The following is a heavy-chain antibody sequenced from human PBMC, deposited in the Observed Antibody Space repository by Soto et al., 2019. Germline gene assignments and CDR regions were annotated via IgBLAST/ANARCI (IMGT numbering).Heavy chain of an antibody. J-gene: IGHJ6*02. D-gene: IGHD6-13*01. CDR2: INQNGSDK. V-gene: IGHV3-7*01. CDR1: GFTLSNYW. CDR3: AREPTTAVVNYGMDV. Sequence: PGGSLRLSCAASGFTLSNYWMSWVRQASGKGLEWVANINQNGSDKYYVDSVKGRLTISRDNAKELLYLQMNSLRDEETAVYYFAREPTTAVVNYGMDVWGQGTTVTVSS.